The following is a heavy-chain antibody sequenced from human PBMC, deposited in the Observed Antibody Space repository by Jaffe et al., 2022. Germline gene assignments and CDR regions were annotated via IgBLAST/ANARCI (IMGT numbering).Heavy chain of an antibody. J-gene: IGHJ4*02. CDR1: GGSISSGSYY. Sequence: QVQLQESGPGLVKPSQTLSLTCTVSGGSISSGSYYWSWIRQPAGKGLEWIGRIYTSGSTNYNPSLKSRVTISVDTSKNQFSLKLSSVTAADTAVYYCARDSLGPESYSYGYYFDYWGQGTLVTVSS. CDR3: ARDSLGPESYSYGYYFDY. D-gene: IGHD5-18*01. CDR2: IYTSGST. V-gene: IGHV4-61*02.